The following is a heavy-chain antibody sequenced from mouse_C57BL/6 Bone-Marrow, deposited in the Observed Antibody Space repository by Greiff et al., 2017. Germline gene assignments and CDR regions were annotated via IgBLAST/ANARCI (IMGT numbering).Heavy chain of an antibody. V-gene: IGHV1-64*01. CDR3: AFDYPYAMDY. CDR2: IHPNSGST. Sequence: QVQLQQPGAELVKPGASVKLSCKASGYTFTSYWMHWVKQRPGQGLEWIGMIHPNSGSTNYNEKFKSKATLTVDKSSSTAYMQLSSLTSEYSAVYYCAFDYPYAMDYWGQGTSVTVSS. J-gene: IGHJ4*01. CDR1: GYTFTSYW. D-gene: IGHD2-4*01.